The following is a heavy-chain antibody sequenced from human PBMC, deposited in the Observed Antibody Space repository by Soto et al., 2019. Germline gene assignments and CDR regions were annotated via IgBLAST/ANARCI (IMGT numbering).Heavy chain of an antibody. V-gene: IGHV3-33*01. J-gene: IGHJ4*02. D-gene: IGHD3-22*01. CDR2: IWYDGSKK. Sequence: GGSLRLSCAASGFTFSSYGMHWVRQAPGKGLEWVAIIWYDGSKKYYADSVKGRFTISRDNSKNTLYLQMNSLRAEDTAVYYCASESWNYYDSEVRGRSPDYWGQGTLVTVYS. CDR3: ASESWNYYDSEVRGRSPDY. CDR1: GFTFSSYG.